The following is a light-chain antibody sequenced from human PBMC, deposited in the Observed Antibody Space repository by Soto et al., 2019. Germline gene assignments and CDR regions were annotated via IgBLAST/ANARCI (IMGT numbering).Light chain of an antibody. V-gene: IGLV1-40*01. J-gene: IGLJ3*02. CDR2: GNT. CDR1: SSNIGAGYD. Sequence: QSVLTQPPSMSGAPGQRVTISCTGSSSNIGAGYDVHWYQHLPGTAPKLLIYGNTNRPSGVPERFSGSKSGTSASLAITGLQAEDEADYYCQSHDSSLNSWVFGGGTKLTVL. CDR3: QSHDSSLNSWV.